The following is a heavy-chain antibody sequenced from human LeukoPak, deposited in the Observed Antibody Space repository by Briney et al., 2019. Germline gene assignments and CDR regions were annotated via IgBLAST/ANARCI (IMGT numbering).Heavy chain of an antibody. D-gene: IGHD3-10*01. CDR3: AKVAKYYYGSETYYFFEH. J-gene: IGHJ4*02. V-gene: IGHV3-7*01. CDR1: GFIFSNSW. CDR2: INQDGTEK. Sequence: GGSLRLSCAASGFIFSNSWINWVRQAPGKGLEWVAIINQDGTEKFYVDSVKGRFTISRDNAKNSLYLQMNSLRVEDTAVYYCAKVAKYYYGSETYYFFEHWGQGTPVTASS.